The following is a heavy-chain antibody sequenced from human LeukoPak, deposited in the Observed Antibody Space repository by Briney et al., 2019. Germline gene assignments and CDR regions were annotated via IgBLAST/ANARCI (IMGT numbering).Heavy chain of an antibody. CDR2: ISSSGSGDNT. CDR3: ANLVEGYDFWSGYHDAFDI. J-gene: IGHJ3*02. CDR1: GVTLSTYA. D-gene: IGHD3-3*01. Sequence: PGGSLRLSCAASGVTLSTYAMSWARQAPGKGLEWVSGISSSGSGDNTYYADSVKGRFTISRDSSKNTLFLHMNTLRAEDTAVYYCANLVEGYDFWSGYHDAFDIWGQGTMVTVSS. V-gene: IGHV3-23*01.